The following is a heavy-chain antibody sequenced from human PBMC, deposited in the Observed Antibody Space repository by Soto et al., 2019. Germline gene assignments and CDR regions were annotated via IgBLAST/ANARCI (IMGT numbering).Heavy chain of an antibody. CDR1: GYTFTSYG. CDR2: ISTYNGNT. J-gene: IGHJ4*02. D-gene: IGHD2-21*01. V-gene: IGHV1-18*01. CDR3: ARESAGLLDY. Sequence: QVQLVQSGAEVKKPGASVKVSCKASGYTFTSYGISWVRQAPGQGPECMGWISTYNGNTNYAEKFLGTVTMTTDTSTSTAYMELRSLRSDDTAVYYCARESAGLLDYWGQGTLVTVSS.